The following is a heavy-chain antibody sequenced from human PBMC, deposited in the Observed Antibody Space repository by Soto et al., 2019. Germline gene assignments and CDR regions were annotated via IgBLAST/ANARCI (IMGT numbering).Heavy chain of an antibody. CDR3: ARAVQLVVVAEVWFDP. CDR2: IYYSGST. Sequence: PSETLSLTCTVSGGSISSYYWSWIRQPPGKGLEWIGYIYYSGSTNYNPSLKSRVTISVDTSKNQFSLKLSSVTAADTAVYYCARAVQLVVVAEVWFDPWGQGTLVTVSS. V-gene: IGHV4-59*08. CDR1: GGSISSYY. D-gene: IGHD2-15*01. J-gene: IGHJ5*02.